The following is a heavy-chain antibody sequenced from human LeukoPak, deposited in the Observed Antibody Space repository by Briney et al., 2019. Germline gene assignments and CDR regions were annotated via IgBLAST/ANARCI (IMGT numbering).Heavy chain of an antibody. CDR3: ARAAIYYYYMDV. Sequence: GASVKVSCRASSHSFTSYGINWVRQAPGQGLEWMGWISGYNGDRNYAQKLQDRVTMTTDTSTSTAYMELRGLRSDDTAVYYCARAAIYYYYMDVWGKGTTVTVSS. V-gene: IGHV1-18*01. CDR1: SHSFTSYG. D-gene: IGHD2-21*01. J-gene: IGHJ6*03. CDR2: ISGYNGDR.